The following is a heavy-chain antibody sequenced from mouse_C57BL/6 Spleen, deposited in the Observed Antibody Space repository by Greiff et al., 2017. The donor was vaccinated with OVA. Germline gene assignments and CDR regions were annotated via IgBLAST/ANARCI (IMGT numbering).Heavy chain of an antibody. V-gene: IGHV14-4*01. J-gene: IGHJ1*03. CDR2: IDPENGDT. Sequence: VQLQQSGAELVRPGASVKLSCTASGFNIKDDYMHWVKQRPEQGLEWIGWIDPENGDTEYASKFQGKATITADTSSNTAYLQLSSLTSEDTAVYYCTPTKGYWYFDVWGTGTTVTVSS. D-gene: IGHD2-10*01. CDR1: GFNIKDDY. CDR3: TPTKGYWYFDV.